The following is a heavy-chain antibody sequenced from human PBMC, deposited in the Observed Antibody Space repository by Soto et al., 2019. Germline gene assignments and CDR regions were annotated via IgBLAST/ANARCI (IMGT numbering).Heavy chain of an antibody. CDR1: GYTSSSMG. D-gene: IGHD3-10*01. Sequence: QTQLVHSGAEVKKPGASVKVSCKASGYTSSSMGISRVRPAHAHCLKGMGWISHYKGNTHYAQGRQGRVTMTRETATSAAYAVLRRLRPEDKAVYYCARHLDASGSYYTDYWGQGTLVNVSS. CDR3: ARHLDASGSYYTDY. J-gene: IGHJ4*02. CDR2: ISHYKGNT. V-gene: IGHV1-18*01.